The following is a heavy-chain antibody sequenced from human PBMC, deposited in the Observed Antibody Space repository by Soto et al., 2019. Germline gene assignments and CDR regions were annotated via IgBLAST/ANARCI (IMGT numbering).Heavy chain of an antibody. CDR3: ARRAAMAPFDP. D-gene: IGHD5-18*01. J-gene: IGHJ5*02. CDR1: GFTFTSSA. V-gene: IGHV1-58*01. Sequence: SVKVSCKASGFTFTSSAVQWVRQARGQRLEWIGWIVVGSGNTNYAQKFQERVTITRDMSTSTAYLQWGSLKASDTAMYYCARRAAMAPFDPWGQGTLVTVSS. CDR2: IVVGSGNT.